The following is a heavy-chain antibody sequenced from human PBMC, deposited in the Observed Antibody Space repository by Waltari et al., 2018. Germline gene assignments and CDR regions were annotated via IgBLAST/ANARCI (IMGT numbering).Heavy chain of an antibody. CDR1: GLTFSSSW. Sequence: EVQLVESGGGLVQPGGSLRRACAPSGLTFSSSWMHWVRQAPGKGLVWVSRINSDGSSTSYADSVKGRFTISRDNAKNTLYLQMNSLRAEDTAVYYCASIVATILDYWGQGTLVTVSS. D-gene: IGHD5-12*01. CDR3: ASIVATILDY. V-gene: IGHV3-74*01. CDR2: INSDGSST. J-gene: IGHJ4*02.